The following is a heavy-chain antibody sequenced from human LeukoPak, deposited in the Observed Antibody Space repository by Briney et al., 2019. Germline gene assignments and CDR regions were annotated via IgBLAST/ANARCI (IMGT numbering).Heavy chain of an antibody. CDR1: GGSFSSYA. Sequence: SVKVSCKASGGSFSSYAISWVRQAPGQGLEWMGRIIPIFGTANYAQKFQGRVTMTTDESTSSAYMELSSLRSEDTAVYYCGSTAAGTITYWGQGTLVTVSS. D-gene: IGHD6-13*01. V-gene: IGHV1-69*05. J-gene: IGHJ4*02. CDR2: IIPIFGTA. CDR3: GSTAAGTITY.